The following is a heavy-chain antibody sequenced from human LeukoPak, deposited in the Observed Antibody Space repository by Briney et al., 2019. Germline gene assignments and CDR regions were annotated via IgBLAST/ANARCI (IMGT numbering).Heavy chain of an antibody. Sequence: PWGSLRLSCAASGFTFSTFWMSWVRKAPCPGLELVSNIKADCSVKHYIDSMEGRFSISRDNARNSLYLQMNSLRAEDTAVYYCVRDSDYQRISTDRYAHYDALDLWGHGTMVTVSS. CDR3: VRDSDYQRISTDRYAHYDALDL. V-gene: IGHV3-7*01. J-gene: IGHJ3*01. D-gene: IGHD3-16*01. CDR2: IKADCSVK. CDR1: GFTFSTFW.